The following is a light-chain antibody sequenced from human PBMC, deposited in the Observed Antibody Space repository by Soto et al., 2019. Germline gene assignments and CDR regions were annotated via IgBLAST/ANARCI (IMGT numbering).Light chain of an antibody. Sequence: QSALTQPASVSGSPGQSITISCSGTTNDVGGYNYVSRYQQHPGKAPKLLIYGVTDRPSGVSSRFSGSKSGNAASLTISGLQAEDEGDYYCSSYTSGYIWIFGGGTKLTVL. CDR2: GVT. CDR1: TNDVGGYNY. V-gene: IGLV2-14*03. J-gene: IGLJ2*01. CDR3: SSYTSGYIWI.